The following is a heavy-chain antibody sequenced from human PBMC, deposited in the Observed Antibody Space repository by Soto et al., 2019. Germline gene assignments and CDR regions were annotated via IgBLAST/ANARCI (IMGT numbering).Heavy chain of an antibody. CDR2: IYHSGST. V-gene: IGHV4-30-2*01. D-gene: IGHD6-13*01. CDR3: ARAQGSSSWHFMGFDY. J-gene: IGHJ4*02. CDR1: GGSISSGGYS. Sequence: PSETLSLTCAVSGGSISSGGYSWSWIRQPPGKGLEWIGYIYHSGSTYYNPSLKSRVTISVDRSKNQFSLKLSSVTAADTAVYYCARAQGSSSWHFMGFDYWGQGTLVTVSS.